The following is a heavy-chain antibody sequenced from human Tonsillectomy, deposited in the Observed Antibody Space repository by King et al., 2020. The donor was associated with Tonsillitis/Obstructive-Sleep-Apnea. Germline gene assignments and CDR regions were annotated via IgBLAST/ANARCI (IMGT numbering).Heavy chain of an antibody. CDR3: ARAAHSGSYRGGWFDP. J-gene: IGHJ5*02. Sequence: EVQLVESGAEVKKPGESLKISCKGSGYSFTSYWIGWVRQMPGKGLEWMGIIYPGDSDTRYSPSFQGQVTISADKSISTAYLQWSSLKASDTAMYYCARAAHSGSYRGGWFDPGGQGTLGTVSS. V-gene: IGHV5-51*01. D-gene: IGHD1-26*01. CDR2: IYPGDSDT. CDR1: GYSFTSYW.